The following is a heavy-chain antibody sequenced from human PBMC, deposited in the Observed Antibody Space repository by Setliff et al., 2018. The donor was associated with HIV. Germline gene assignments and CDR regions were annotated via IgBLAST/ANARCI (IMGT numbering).Heavy chain of an antibody. D-gene: IGHD4-17*01. CDR3: ARDRHYGGLPWCFET. Sequence: GPSVKVSCKASARIFSNYPISWVRQAPGRGLEWMGGIIPVFRTPDYAQRFQDRLTITADESADTVYMELKSLRHEDTAVYFCARDRHYGGLPWCFETWGPGTLVTVSS. J-gene: IGHJ4*02. CDR1: ARIFSNYP. CDR2: IIPVFRTP. V-gene: IGHV1-69*13.